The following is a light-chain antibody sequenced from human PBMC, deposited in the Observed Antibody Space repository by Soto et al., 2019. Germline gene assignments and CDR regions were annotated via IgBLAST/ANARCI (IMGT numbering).Light chain of an antibody. CDR2: WAS. Sequence: DIVMTQSPDSLAVSLGERATINCKSSQSVLYSSNIKNYLAWYQQKPGQPPKLLIYWASTRESGVPDRFSGSGSGTDFTLNISSLQAEDVAVYYCQQYYSTPLTFGQGTKLEIK. CDR3: QQYYSTPLT. V-gene: IGKV4-1*01. J-gene: IGKJ2*01. CDR1: QSVLYSSNIKNY.